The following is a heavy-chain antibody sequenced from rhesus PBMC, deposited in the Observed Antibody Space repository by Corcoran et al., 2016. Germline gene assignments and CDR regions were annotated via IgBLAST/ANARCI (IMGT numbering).Heavy chain of an antibody. J-gene: IGHJ4*01. CDR2: IYGSGGGT. D-gene: IGHD3-34*01. Sequence: QVQLQESGPGLVKPSATLSLTCDVSGASISGHYYYTWIRPPPGKGLEWIGHIYGSGGGTNYNPSLKHRVTISIDTSKNQFSLKLSSVTAADTALYYCVTTGSTFDYWAQGVLVTVSS. CDR1: GASISGHYY. V-gene: IGHV4-106*01. CDR3: VTTGSTFDY.